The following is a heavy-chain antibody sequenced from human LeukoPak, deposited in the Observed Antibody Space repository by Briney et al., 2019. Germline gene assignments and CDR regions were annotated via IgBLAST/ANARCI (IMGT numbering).Heavy chain of an antibody. CDR1: GGTFSSYA. J-gene: IGHJ5*02. CDR2: IIPIFGTA. V-gene: IGHV1-69*05. Sequence: ASVKVSCKASGGTFSSYAISWVRQAPGQGLEWMGRIIPIFGTANYAQKFQGRVTITTAESTSTAYMELSSLRSEDTAVYYCAGAYLYYYDSSGDPWGQGTLVTVSS. CDR3: AGAYLYYYDSSGDP. D-gene: IGHD3-22*01.